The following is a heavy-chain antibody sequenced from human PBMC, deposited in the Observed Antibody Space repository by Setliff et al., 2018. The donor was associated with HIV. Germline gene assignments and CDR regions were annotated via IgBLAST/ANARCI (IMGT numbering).Heavy chain of an antibody. CDR1: GASISSYY. V-gene: IGHV4-59*01. CDR2: IYNSGYS. Sequence: PSETLSLTCKVSGASISSYYWSWVRQPPGKGLEWIGYIYNSGYSNSKPSLKSRVTMSLDTSKNQFSLELTSVTAADTAVYFCARDHVFGSRTGFDPWGPGILVTVSS. J-gene: IGHJ5*02. CDR3: ARDHVFGSRTGFDP. D-gene: IGHD3-10*01.